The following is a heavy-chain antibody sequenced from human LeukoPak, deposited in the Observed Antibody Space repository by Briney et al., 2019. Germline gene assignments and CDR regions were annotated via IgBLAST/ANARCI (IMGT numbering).Heavy chain of an antibody. CDR3: ARDSPDIVVPAAILDY. CDR1: GFTFSSYS. CDR2: ISSSSSYI. V-gene: IGHV3-21*01. D-gene: IGHD2-2*01. J-gene: IGHJ4*02. Sequence: GGSLRLSCAASGFTFSSYSMNWVRQAPGKGLEWVSSISSSSSYIYYADSVKGRFTISRDNAKNSLYLQMNSLRAEDTAVYYCARDSPDIVVPAAILDYWGQGTLVTVSS.